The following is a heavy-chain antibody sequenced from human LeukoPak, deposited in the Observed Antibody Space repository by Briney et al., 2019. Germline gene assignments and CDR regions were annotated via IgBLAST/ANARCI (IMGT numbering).Heavy chain of an antibody. CDR3: ARSQGTMTSPFDY. CDR1: VFTFSSYA. J-gene: IGHJ4*02. CDR2: ISGSSSYI. D-gene: IGHD3-22*01. V-gene: IGHV3-21*06. Sequence: GGSLRLSCAASVFTFSSYAMNRVRQAPGKGLEWVSYISGSSSYIYYADSVKGRFTISRDNANNSLYLQMNSLRAEDTAVYYCARSQGTMTSPFDYWGQGTLVTVSS.